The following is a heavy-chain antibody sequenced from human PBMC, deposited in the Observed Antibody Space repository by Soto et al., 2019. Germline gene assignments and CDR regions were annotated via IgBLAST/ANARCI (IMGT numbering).Heavy chain of an antibody. V-gene: IGHV1-69*13. CDR1: GGTFRSFA. CDR3: ARALTPMGVVPAATYYDYYGMDV. Sequence: SSVKVSCKASGGTFRSFAFSWGRQAPGQGLEWMGGIIPIFGTANYAQKFQGRVTITADESTNTAYMELSSLRSEDTAVYYCARALTPMGVVPAATYYDYYGMDVWGQWTTVTVSS. D-gene: IGHD2-2*01. CDR2: IIPIFGTA. J-gene: IGHJ6*02.